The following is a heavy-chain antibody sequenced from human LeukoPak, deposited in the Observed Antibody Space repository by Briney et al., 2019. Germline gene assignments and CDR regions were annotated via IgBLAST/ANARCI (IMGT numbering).Heavy chain of an antibody. J-gene: IGHJ4*02. CDR3: ARMDSGGYGYFDY. Sequence: PSETLSLTCTVSGGSISGYYCNWFGQPPGKGLEWLGYIYYNGNTNFNPSLKSRVTISIDTSKNQFSLQLKSVTAADTAVYYCARMDSGGYGYFDYWGQGTLVTVSS. CDR1: GGSISGYY. CDR2: IYYNGNT. V-gene: IGHV4-59*01. D-gene: IGHD3-22*01.